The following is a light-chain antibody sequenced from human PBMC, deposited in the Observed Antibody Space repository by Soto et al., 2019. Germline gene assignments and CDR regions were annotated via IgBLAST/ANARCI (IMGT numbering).Light chain of an antibody. CDR3: LQDYNYPQT. CDR1: QDISNY. Sequence: IQMTQSPSSVSVSVGDRVTITCQASQDISNYINWYQQTPGKAPKRLIYGASSLQSGVPSRFSGRGSGTDFTLTISSLQPEDFATDYCLQDYNYPQTFGQGTKGDTK. J-gene: IGKJ1*01. CDR2: GAS. V-gene: IGKV1-6*01.